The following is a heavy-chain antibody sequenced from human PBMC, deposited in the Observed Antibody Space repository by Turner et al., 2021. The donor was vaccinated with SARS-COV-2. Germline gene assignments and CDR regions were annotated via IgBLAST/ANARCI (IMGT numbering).Heavy chain of an antibody. CDR1: VFTVSSNY. V-gene: IGHV3-53*01. D-gene: IGHD6-19*01. CDR3: ARGYSSGWYQRGAFDI. J-gene: IGHJ3*02. Sequence: EVQLVESGGGLIQPGGSLRLSCAASVFTVSSNYMSWVRQAPGKGLEWVSVIYSGGSTYYADSVKGRFTISRDNSKNTLYLQMNSLRAEDTAVYYCARGYSSGWYQRGAFDIWGQGTMDTVSS. CDR2: IYSGGST.